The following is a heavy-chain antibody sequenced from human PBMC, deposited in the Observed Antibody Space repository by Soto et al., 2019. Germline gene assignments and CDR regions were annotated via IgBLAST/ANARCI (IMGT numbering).Heavy chain of an antibody. Sequence: GGSLRLSCAASGFTFSTYGMHWVRQAPGKGLEWVSVIWFDGSNKTYADSVKGRFTISRDNSKSTLYLQMNSLNIEDSAVYYCSGAESPDTVYFSLYWGQGTPVTVSS. CDR1: GFTFSTYG. CDR2: IWFDGSNK. J-gene: IGHJ4*02. D-gene: IGHD1-26*01. CDR3: SGAESPDTVYFSLY. V-gene: IGHV3-30*02.